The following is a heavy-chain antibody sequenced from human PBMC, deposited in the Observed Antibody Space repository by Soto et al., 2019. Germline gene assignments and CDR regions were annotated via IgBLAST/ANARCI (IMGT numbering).Heavy chain of an antibody. V-gene: IGHV3-33*01. Sequence: QVQLVESGGGVVQPGRSLRLSCAASGFTFSSYGMHWVRQAPGKGLEWVAVIWYDGSNKYYADSVKGRFTISRDNSKNTLYLQINSLRAEDTAVSYCARMGLYSSSWFDPWGQGTLVTVSS. CDR1: GFTFSSYG. CDR2: IWYDGSNK. J-gene: IGHJ5*02. D-gene: IGHD6-13*01. CDR3: ARMGLYSSSWFDP.